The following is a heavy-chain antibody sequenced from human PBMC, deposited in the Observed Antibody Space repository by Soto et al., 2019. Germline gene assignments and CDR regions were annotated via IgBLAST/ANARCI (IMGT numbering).Heavy chain of an antibody. CDR2: IWYDGSNQ. D-gene: IGHD2-15*01. CDR3: AKAGAYCSGGSCYGHNWLDP. J-gene: IGHJ5*02. CDR1: GFTFISFA. Sequence: QVQLVESGGGVVQHGRSLRLSCAASGFTFISFAMHWVRQAPGKGLEWVAVIWYDGSNQEYADSVKGRFTISRDNSKNTLYLQMKSLRDEDTAVYHCAKAGAYCSGGSCYGHNWLDPWGQGTLVTVSS. V-gene: IGHV3-33*06.